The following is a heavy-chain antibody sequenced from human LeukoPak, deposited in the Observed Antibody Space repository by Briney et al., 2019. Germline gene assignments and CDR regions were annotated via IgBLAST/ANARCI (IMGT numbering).Heavy chain of an antibody. CDR1: GGSISSRSYY. D-gene: IGHD2-15*01. CDR3: TRHLAATITFDY. Sequence: SETLSLTYTVSGGSISSRSYYWGWIRQPPGKGLEWIGSLYYSGSTYYNPSHRSRVTISVDTSKNQFSLKLSSVTAADTAVYYCTRHLAATITFDYWGQGTLVTVSS. J-gene: IGHJ4*02. V-gene: IGHV4-39*01. CDR2: LYYSGST.